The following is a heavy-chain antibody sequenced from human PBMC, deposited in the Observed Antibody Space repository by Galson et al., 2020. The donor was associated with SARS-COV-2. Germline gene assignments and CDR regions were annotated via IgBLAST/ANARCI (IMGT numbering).Heavy chain of an antibody. D-gene: IGHD4-4*01. J-gene: IGHJ5*02. CDR2: IYHTGTT. CDR1: GFSITSRYY. Sequence: SETLSLTCTVSGFSITSRYYWGWIRQSPGTGLEWIGSIYHTGTTYYNPSLKSRVTISVDTSKNQFSLKLTSVTAADTAVYYCARDEAVSVTTSYWFDPWGQGTLVTVSS. V-gene: IGHV4-38-2*02. CDR3: ARDEAVSVTTSYWFDP.